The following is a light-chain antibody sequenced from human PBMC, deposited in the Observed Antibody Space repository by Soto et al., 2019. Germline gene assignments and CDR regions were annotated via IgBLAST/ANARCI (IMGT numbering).Light chain of an antibody. CDR2: GAS. V-gene: IGKV3-15*01. CDR3: QQYNNLPPFT. CDR1: QSVSSN. J-gene: IGKJ3*01. Sequence: EIVMTQSPATLSVSPGERATLSCRASQSVSSNSAWYQQKPGQAPRLLIYGASTRATGIPARFSGSGSGTEVTLTISSLQSEDFAVYYCQQYNNLPPFTFGPGPKVDIK.